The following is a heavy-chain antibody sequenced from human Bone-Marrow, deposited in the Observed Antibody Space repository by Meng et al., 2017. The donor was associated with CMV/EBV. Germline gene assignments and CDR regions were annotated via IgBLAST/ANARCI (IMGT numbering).Heavy chain of an antibody. CDR2: ISYNGTI. V-gene: IGHV4-39*07. Sequence: SIRGGSSFWGWIRQPPGKGLDWIGNISYNGTIAYKPSLNSRVTISVDTSKNQFSLRLTSVTAADTAVYYCARVTWGTVAATPNYFDYWGQGNLVTVSS. CDR1: SIRGGSSF. CDR3: ARVTWGTVAATPNYFDY. J-gene: IGHJ4*02. D-gene: IGHD1-26*01.